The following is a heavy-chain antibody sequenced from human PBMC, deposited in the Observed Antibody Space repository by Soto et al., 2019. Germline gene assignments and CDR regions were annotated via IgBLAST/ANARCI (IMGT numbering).Heavy chain of an antibody. Sequence: VHLVQSGAEVKKPGASVKVSCRASGYTFTSDAMHWVRQAPGQGLEWLGWINVGTGYTTFSQKFRGRVSITRVTYASTAYMELSSLRSEDTAIYYCARAGAWGSNYDDAAFDAWGQGTKVTVSS. CDR1: GYTFTSDA. CDR2: INVGTGYT. J-gene: IGHJ3*01. CDR3: ARAGAWGSNYDDAAFDA. D-gene: IGHD3-22*01. V-gene: IGHV1-3*01.